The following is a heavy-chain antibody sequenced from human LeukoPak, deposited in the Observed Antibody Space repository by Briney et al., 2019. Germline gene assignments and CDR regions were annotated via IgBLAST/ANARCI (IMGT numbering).Heavy chain of an antibody. CDR1: GLTVSSNY. CDR3: ASKLTTGY. J-gene: IGHJ4*02. Sequence: GGSLRLSCVVSGLTVSSNYMSWVRQAPGKGLECVSVIYRGGTTNYADSGKGRFLVYRDNSKKTLYLQMTSLRAEDTAVYYCASKLTTGYWGQGTLVTVS. CDR2: IYRGGTT. D-gene: IGHD4-17*01. V-gene: IGHV3-66*01.